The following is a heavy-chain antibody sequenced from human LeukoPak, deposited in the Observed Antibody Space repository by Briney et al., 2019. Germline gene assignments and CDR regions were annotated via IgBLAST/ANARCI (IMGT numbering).Heavy chain of an antibody. J-gene: IGHJ6*02. D-gene: IGHD3-10*01. Sequence: HGGSLRLSCAASGFTFSSYSMNWVRQAPGKGLEWVSSISSSSSYIYYADSVKGRFTISRDNAKNSLYLQMNSLRAEDTAVYYCAREILLWFGVSGMDVRGQGTTVTVSS. CDR1: GFTFSSYS. CDR3: AREILLWFGVSGMDV. V-gene: IGHV3-21*01. CDR2: ISSSSSYI.